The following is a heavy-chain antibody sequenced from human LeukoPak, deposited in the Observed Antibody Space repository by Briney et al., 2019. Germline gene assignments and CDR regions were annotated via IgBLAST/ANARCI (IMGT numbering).Heavy chain of an antibody. Sequence: GGSLSLSCAVSGFTFSSYGMHWVRQAPGKGLEWVAVISYDGSNKYYADSVKGRFTISRDNSKNTLYLQMNSLRAEDTAVYYCAKDRVGFGVVPAAFDYWGQGTLVTVSS. J-gene: IGHJ4*02. CDR3: AKDRVGFGVVPAAFDY. V-gene: IGHV3-30*18. CDR2: ISYDGSNK. D-gene: IGHD2-2*01. CDR1: GFTFSSYG.